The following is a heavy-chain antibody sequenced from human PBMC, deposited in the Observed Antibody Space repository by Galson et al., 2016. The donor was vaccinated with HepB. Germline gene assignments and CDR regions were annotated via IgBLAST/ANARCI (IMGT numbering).Heavy chain of an antibody. V-gene: IGHV3-48*03. J-gene: IGHJ3*01. CDR2: ISNSGDSI. D-gene: IGHD1-26*01. CDR1: GFIFSTYE. CDR3: ALVPWESVASFEV. Sequence: SLRLSCAASGFIFSTYEMNWVRQAPGKGLEWVSYISNSGDSIYYADSVKGRFTISRDNAKNSLYLQMNSLRAEDTAVQYCALVPWESVASFEVWGQGTLLTVSS.